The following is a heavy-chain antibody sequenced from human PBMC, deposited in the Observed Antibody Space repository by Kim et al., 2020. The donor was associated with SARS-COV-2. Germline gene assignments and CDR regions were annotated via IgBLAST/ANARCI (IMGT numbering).Heavy chain of an antibody. CDR3: ARTSRLHSSSWGQYYYGMDV. Sequence: ASVKVSCKASGYTFTGYYMHWVRQAPGQGLEWMGRINPNSGGTNYAQKFQGRVTMTRDTSISTAYMELSRLRSDDTAVYYFARTSRLHSSSWGQYYYGMDVWGQGATVTVSS. CDR2: INPNSGGT. V-gene: IGHV1-2*06. J-gene: IGHJ6*02. D-gene: IGHD6-13*01. CDR1: GYTFTGYY.